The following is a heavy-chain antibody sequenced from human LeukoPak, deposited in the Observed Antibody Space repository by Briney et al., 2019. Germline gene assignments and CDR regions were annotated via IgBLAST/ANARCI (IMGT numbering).Heavy chain of an antibody. CDR3: ARATTAYCTGGICPNFDY. J-gene: IGHJ4*02. Sequence: SETLSLTCTVSGGSITGYYWSWIRQPPGKGLEWIGYIYFSGSTNYNPSLKSRVTISVDTSKNQFSLKLSSVTAADTALYYCARATTAYCTGGICPNFDYWGQGTLVTVSS. CDR2: IYFSGST. V-gene: IGHV4-59*01. D-gene: IGHD2-8*02. CDR1: GGSITGYY.